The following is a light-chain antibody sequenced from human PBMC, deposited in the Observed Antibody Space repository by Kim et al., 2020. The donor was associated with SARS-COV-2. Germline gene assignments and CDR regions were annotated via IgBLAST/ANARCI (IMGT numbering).Light chain of an antibody. CDR3: QEYNSYSALT. CDR1: QRISSW. J-gene: IGKJ4*01. V-gene: IGKV1-5*03. CDR2: EAS. Sequence: AAVGTRVTITGRASQRISSWLAWYQQKPGKAPKLLIYEASRLQSVVPSRFRGSESGTEFTLTISSLQPDDFATYYCQEYNSYSALTFGGGTKVEIK.